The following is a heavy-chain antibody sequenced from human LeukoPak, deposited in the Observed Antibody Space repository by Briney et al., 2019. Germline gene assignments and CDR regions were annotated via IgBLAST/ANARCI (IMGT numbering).Heavy chain of an antibody. V-gene: IGHV3-30*18. CDR2: ISYDGSNK. J-gene: IGHJ4*02. CDR3: AKTRASGEQIDY. CDR1: GFTFSSYG. D-gene: IGHD1/OR15-1a*01. Sequence: QPGGSLRLSCAASGFTFSSYGMHWVRQAPGKGLEWVAVISYDGSNKYYADSVKGRFTISRDNSKNTLYLQMNSLRAEDTAVYYCAKTRASGEQIDYWGQGTLVTVSS.